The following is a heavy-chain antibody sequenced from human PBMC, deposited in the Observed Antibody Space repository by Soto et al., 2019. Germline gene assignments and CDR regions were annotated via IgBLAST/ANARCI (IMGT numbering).Heavy chain of an antibody. CDR2: IYPGDSDT. D-gene: IGHD4-4*01. CDR3: ARQKVTTTPHYYGMDV. Sequence: ESLQLCFKGFGYSFTSYWSVCVRQMPGKGLEWMGIIYPGDSDTRYSPSFQGQVTISADKSISTAYLQWSSLKASDTAMYYCARQKVTTTPHYYGMDVWGQGTPVTVYS. CDR1: GYSFTSYW. J-gene: IGHJ6*02. V-gene: IGHV5-51*01.